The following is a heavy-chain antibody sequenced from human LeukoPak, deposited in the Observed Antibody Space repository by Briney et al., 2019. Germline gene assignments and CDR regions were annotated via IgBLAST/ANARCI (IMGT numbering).Heavy chain of an antibody. CDR1: GGSFSGYY. D-gene: IGHD2-15*01. J-gene: IGHJ4*02. CDR3: ARCSQRGSCLDY. V-gene: IGHV4-34*01. CDR2: INHSGST. Sequence: SETLSLTCAVYGGSFSGYYWSWIRQPPGKGLEWIGEINHSGSTNYNPSLKSRVTISVDTSKNQFSLKLSSVTAADTAVYYCARCSQRGSCLDYWGQGTLVTVSS.